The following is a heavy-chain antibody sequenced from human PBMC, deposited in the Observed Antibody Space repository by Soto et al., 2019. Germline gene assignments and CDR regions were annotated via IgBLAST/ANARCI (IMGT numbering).Heavy chain of an antibody. CDR2: IYYSGST. CDR1: GGTISNYY. V-gene: IGHV4-59*08. CDR3: ARRRGSGWYINFGAFDI. Sequence: PSETLSLTCTVSGGTISNYYWSWIRQPPGKGLEWIGYIYYSGSTNYNPSLKSRVTISVDTSKNQFSLKLSSVTAADTAVYYCARRRGSGWYINFGAFDIWGQGTMVT. J-gene: IGHJ3*02. D-gene: IGHD6-19*01.